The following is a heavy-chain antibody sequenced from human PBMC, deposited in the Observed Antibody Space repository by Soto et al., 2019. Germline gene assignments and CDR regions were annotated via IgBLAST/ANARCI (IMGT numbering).Heavy chain of an antibody. V-gene: IGHV3-30*03. J-gene: IGHJ4*02. Sequence: PGGSLRLSCAASGFTFRSYGMHWVRQAPGKGLEWVALIAHDGRNKYYADSVKGRFTISRDNSKNTLFLQMNSLRREDRAVYHCARENRPVCGGDCYSRFDYLGKGTPFTVSS. CDR2: IAHDGRNK. CDR1: GFTFRSYG. D-gene: IGHD2-21*02. CDR3: ARENRPVCGGDCYSRFDY.